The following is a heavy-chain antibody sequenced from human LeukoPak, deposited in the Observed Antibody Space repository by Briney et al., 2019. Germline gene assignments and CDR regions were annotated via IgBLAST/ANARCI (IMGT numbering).Heavy chain of an antibody. V-gene: IGHV1-18*01. J-gene: IGHJ5*02. Sequence: ASVKVSCKASGYTFTNYGISWVRQAPGQGLEWVGWISTYNGYTNYAQKFQGRATMTTDTSTSTAYMERRSLRSDDTAVYYCARADNNSWLDWFDPWGQGALVTVSS. D-gene: IGHD2/OR15-2a*01. CDR2: ISTYNGYT. CDR3: ARADNNSWLDWFDP. CDR1: GYTFTNYG.